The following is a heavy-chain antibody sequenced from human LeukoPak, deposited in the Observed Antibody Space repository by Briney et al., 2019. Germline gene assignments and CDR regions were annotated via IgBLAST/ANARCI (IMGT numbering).Heavy chain of an antibody. V-gene: IGHV5-51*01. CDR2: IYPDDSDT. J-gene: IGHJ6*04. Sequence: GESLKISCKGSGYSFPSYWIGWVRQMPGKGLEWMAIIYPDDSDTRYSPSFQGQITISADKSIDTAYLQWNSLKASDSAMYYCARLGCSSTSCYDVWGKETTVTVSS. CDR1: GYSFPSYW. CDR3: ARLGCSSTSCYDV. D-gene: IGHD2-2*01.